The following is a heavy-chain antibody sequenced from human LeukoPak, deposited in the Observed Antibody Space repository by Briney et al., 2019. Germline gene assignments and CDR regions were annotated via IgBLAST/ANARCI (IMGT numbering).Heavy chain of an antibody. J-gene: IGHJ3*02. Sequence: SETLSLTCTVSGGSISSYYWSWIRQPPGKGLEWIGYIYYSGSTNYNPSLKSRVTISVDTSKNQCSLNLSSVTAADTAVYYCARHGGDRQWGAFDIWGQGTMVTVSS. CDR3: ARHGGDRQWGAFDI. D-gene: IGHD6-19*01. CDR2: IYYSGST. CDR1: GGSISSYY. V-gene: IGHV4-59*08.